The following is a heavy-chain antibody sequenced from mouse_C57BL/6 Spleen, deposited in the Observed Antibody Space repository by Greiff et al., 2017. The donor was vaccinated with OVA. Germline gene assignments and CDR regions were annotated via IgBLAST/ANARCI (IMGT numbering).Heavy chain of an antibody. Sequence: EVMLVESGEGLVKPGGSLKLSCAASGFTFSSYAMSWVRQTPEKRLEWVAYISSGGDYIYYADTVKGRFTISRDNARNTLYLQMSSLKSEDTAMYYCTRDPDDYDWYFDVGGTGTTVTVSS. D-gene: IGHD2-4*01. J-gene: IGHJ1*03. CDR2: ISSGGDYI. V-gene: IGHV5-9-1*02. CDR1: GFTFSSYA. CDR3: TRDPDDYDWYFDV.